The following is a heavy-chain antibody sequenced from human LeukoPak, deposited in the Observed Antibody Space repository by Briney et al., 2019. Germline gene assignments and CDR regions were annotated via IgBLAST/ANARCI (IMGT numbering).Heavy chain of an antibody. D-gene: IGHD4-17*01. Sequence: SETLSLTCTVSGGSISSSSYYWGWIRQPPGKGLEWIGSIYYSGSTYYNPSLKSRVSISVDTSKNQFSLKLSSVTAADTAVYYCARDPTTVTKGLDIWGQGTMVTVSS. CDR2: IYYSGST. J-gene: IGHJ3*02. CDR3: ARDPTTVTKGLDI. CDR1: GGSISSSSYY. V-gene: IGHV4-39*07.